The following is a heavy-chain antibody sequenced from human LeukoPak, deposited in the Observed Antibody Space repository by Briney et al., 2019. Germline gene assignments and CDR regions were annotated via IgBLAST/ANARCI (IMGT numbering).Heavy chain of an antibody. J-gene: IGHJ4*02. V-gene: IGHV3-43*02. Sequence: GGSLRLSCAASGFTFGDYTMHWFRQPPGRGLQWVSLITGDGGTTSYAGSVKGRFTISRDNSKNSLYLHMNSLRDEDTALYYCAKGHFGAGHYWGQGTLVTVSS. CDR3: AKGHFGAGHY. D-gene: IGHD3-3*01. CDR1: GFTFGDYT. CDR2: ITGDGGTT.